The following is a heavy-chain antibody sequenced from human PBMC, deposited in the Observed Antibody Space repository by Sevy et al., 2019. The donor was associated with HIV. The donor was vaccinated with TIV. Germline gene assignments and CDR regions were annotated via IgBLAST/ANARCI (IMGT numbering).Heavy chain of an antibody. CDR2: ISGSGTRT. J-gene: IGHJ6*03. CDR1: GFSFDSYG. CDR3: AKGGGGHYDPDEIGYYFYYYNMDV. V-gene: IGHV3-23*01. D-gene: IGHD3-22*01. Sequence: GGSLRLSCAVSGFSFDSYGMTWVRQAPGKGLEWVSGISGSGTRTYYADSVKGRFIISRDNSKNTLYLQVNSLRSEDTAIYYGAKGGGGHYDPDEIGYYFYYYNMDVWGKGTTVTVSS.